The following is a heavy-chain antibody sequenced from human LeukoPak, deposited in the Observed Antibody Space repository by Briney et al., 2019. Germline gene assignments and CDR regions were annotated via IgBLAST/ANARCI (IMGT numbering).Heavy chain of an antibody. D-gene: IGHD5-18*01. Sequence: ASVKVSCKASGYTITGYYIHWVRQAPGQGLEWMGSINPNSGAAIYAQKFQGWVTLTRDTSITTAYMELSRPRFDDMAVYFCARAALRGYRPFDFWGQGTLVTVSS. CDR2: INPNSGAA. J-gene: IGHJ4*02. V-gene: IGHV1-2*04. CDR3: ARAALRGYRPFDF. CDR1: GYTITGYY.